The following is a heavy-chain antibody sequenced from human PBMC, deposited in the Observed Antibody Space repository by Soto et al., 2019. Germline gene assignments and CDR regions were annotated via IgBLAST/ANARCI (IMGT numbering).Heavy chain of an antibody. CDR2: IDPYDTGI. J-gene: IGHJ4*02. CDR1: GFAFSSEW. V-gene: IGHV3-74*01. Sequence: PGGSLRLSCAASGFAFSSEWMHWVRQAPGKGLVWVSRIDPYDTGITYADSVKGRFTISRDNAKNTLYLQMNSLRAEDTAVYYCTSYTFGARDSWGQGTLVTVSS. D-gene: IGHD3-16*01. CDR3: TSYTFGARDS.